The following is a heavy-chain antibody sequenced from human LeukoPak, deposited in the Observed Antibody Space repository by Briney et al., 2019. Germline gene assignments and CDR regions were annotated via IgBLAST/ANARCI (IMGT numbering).Heavy chain of an antibody. V-gene: IGHV4-39*01. Sequence: SDTLSLARTLSGGSINNINYCCGSIRQPPGKGVGWIGSRHYSGNTYYNPSLKSRVTISVDTSKNQFSLQLSSVTAADTAVYYCAGHLVLDNGYIRCWGQGTLVTV. CDR1: GGSINNINYC. J-gene: IGHJ4*02. D-gene: IGHD5-24*01. CDR3: AGHLVLDNGYIRC. CDR2: RHYSGNT.